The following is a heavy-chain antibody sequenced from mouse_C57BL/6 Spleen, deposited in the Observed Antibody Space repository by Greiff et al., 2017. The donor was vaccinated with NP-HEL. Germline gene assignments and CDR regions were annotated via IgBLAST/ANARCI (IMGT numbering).Heavy chain of an antibody. CDR1: GYTFTSYG. V-gene: IGHV1-81*01. CDR3: ARRGVLDSSMDY. CDR2: IYPRSGNT. Sequence: VHLVESGAELARPGASVKLSCQASGYTFTSYGIRWVKQRTGQGLEWIGEIYPRSGNTYYNEKFKGKATLTADKSSSTAYMELRSLASEDSAVYFCARRGVLDSSMDYWGKGTSVTVSS. J-gene: IGHJ4*01.